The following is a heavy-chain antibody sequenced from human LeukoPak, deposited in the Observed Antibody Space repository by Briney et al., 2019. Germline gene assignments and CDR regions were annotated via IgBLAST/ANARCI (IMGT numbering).Heavy chain of an antibody. D-gene: IGHD6-13*01. Sequence: ASVKVSCKASGYTFTSYDINWVRQATGQGLEWMGWMNPNSGNTGYAQKFQGRVTMTRNTSISTAYMELSSLSSEDTAVYYCARGRDSSSWYPVTAMSWFDPWGQGTLVTVSS. V-gene: IGHV1-8*01. J-gene: IGHJ5*02. CDR3: ARGRDSSSWYPVTAMSWFDP. CDR1: GYTFTSYD. CDR2: MNPNSGNT.